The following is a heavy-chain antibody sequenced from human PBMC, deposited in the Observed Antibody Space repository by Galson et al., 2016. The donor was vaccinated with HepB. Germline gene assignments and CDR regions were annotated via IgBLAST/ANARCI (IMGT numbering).Heavy chain of an antibody. D-gene: IGHD7-27*01. Sequence: PALVKPTQTLTLTCTFSGFSLSTSGVCVSWIRQPPGKALEWLARIDWDDDKYYSTSLNTRLTISKDTSKNQVVLTMTNMDPVDTATYYCARTKNWGRGNYFDYWGQGTLVTVSS. CDR3: ARTKNWGRGNYFDY. CDR1: GFSLSTSGVC. V-gene: IGHV2-70*11. CDR2: IDWDDDK. J-gene: IGHJ4*02.